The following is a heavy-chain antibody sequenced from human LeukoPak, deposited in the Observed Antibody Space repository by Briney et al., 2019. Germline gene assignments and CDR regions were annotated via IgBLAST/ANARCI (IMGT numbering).Heavy chain of an antibody. V-gene: IGHV3-23*01. Sequence: PGGSLRLSCAASGFTFSSYGMSWVRQAPGKGLEWVSAISGSGGSTYYADSVKGRFTISRDNSKNTLYLQMNSLRAEDTAVYYCAKRLAVAYYMDVWGKGTTVTISS. D-gene: IGHD6-19*01. CDR1: GFTFSSYG. J-gene: IGHJ6*03. CDR3: AKRLAVAYYMDV. CDR2: ISGSGGST.